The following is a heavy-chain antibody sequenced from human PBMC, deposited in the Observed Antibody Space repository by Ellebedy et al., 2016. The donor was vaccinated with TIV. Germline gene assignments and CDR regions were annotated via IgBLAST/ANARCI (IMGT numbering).Heavy chain of an antibody. V-gene: IGHV3-74*01. Sequence: PGGSLRLSCAASGVTFSSYWMHWVRQAPGKGLVWVSLINSDGSRTTYADSVKGRFTISRDNAKNTLNLQMNSLRAEDTAVYYCASRGVAVQGADYWGQGTLVTVSS. CDR3: ASRGVAVQGADY. CDR2: INSDGSRT. J-gene: IGHJ4*02. CDR1: GVTFSSYW. D-gene: IGHD3-10*01.